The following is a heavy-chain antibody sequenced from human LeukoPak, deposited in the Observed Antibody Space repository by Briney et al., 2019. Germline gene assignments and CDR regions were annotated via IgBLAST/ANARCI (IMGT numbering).Heavy chain of an antibody. D-gene: IGHD6-19*01. Sequence: GRSVRLSCAESGFTFSSYGMHWVRQAPGKGLEWVAVIWYDGSNKYYADSVKGRFTISRDNSKNTLYLQMNSLRAEDTAVYYCARVGYSSGWSDYWGQGTLVTVSS. V-gene: IGHV3-33*01. CDR2: IWYDGSNK. CDR3: ARVGYSSGWSDY. CDR1: GFTFSSYG. J-gene: IGHJ4*02.